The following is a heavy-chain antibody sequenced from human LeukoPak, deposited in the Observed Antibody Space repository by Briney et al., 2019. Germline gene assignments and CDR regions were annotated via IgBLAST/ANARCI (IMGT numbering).Heavy chain of an antibody. V-gene: IGHV2-5*02. CDR1: GFSLSTSGVG. D-gene: IGHD3-9*01. CDR2: IYWDDDK. CDR3: AHGRSDIVTGYHIDY. J-gene: IGHJ4*02. Sequence: SGPTLVNPTQTLTXTCTFSGFSLSTSGVGVGWIRHPPGKALEWLALIYWDDDKRYSPSLKSRLTITKDTSKNQVVLTMTNMDPVDTATYYCAHGRSDIVTGYHIDYWGQGTLVTVSS.